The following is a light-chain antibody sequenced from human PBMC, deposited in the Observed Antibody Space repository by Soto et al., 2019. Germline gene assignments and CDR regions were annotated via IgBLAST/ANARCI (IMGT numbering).Light chain of an antibody. CDR1: SSDVGGYNY. V-gene: IGLV2-8*01. CDR2: EVS. CDR3: SSYAGSNNLV. Sequence: QSVLTQPPSASGSTGQSVTISCTGTSSDVGGYNYVSWYQQHPGKAPKLMIYEVSKRPSGVPDRFSCSKSGNTASLTVSGLQAEDEADYYCSSYAGSNNLVFCGGTKLTVL. J-gene: IGLJ2*01.